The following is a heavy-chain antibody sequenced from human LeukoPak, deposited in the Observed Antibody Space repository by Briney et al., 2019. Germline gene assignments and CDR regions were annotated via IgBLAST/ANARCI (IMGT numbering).Heavy chain of an antibody. CDR3: AREDGYSYLFDY. Sequence: PGGSLRLSCAASGFTFSSYSMNWVRQAPGKGLEWVSSISSSSSYIYYADSVKGRFTISRDNAKKSLYLQMNSLSAEDTAVYYCAREDGYSYLFDYWGQGTLVTVSS. V-gene: IGHV3-21*01. J-gene: IGHJ4*02. CDR1: GFTFSSYS. D-gene: IGHD5-18*01. CDR2: ISSSSSYI.